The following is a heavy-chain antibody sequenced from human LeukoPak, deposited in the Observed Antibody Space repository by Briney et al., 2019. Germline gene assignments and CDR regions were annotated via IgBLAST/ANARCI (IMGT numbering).Heavy chain of an antibody. CDR3: ARVSSGRVLDY. J-gene: IGHJ4*02. CDR1: DGSISSSNW. Sequence: SETLSLTCAVSDGSISSSNWWSWVRQPPGKGLEWIGEIYHSGSTNYNPSLKSRVIISVDKSRNQFSLKLSSVTAADTAVYYCARVSSGRVLDYWGQGTLVTVSS. D-gene: IGHD1-26*01. CDR2: IYHSGST. V-gene: IGHV4-4*02.